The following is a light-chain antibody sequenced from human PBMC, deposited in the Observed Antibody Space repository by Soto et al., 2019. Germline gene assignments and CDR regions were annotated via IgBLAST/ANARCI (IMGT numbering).Light chain of an antibody. CDR1: QSVSSN. V-gene: IGKV3-15*01. Sequence: MLVPRSAAALSVRAGERATLSCRASQSVSSNLAWYQQKPGQAPRLLIYGASTRATGIPARFSGSGSGTEFTLTIRTLQSDDFAVSYCQQYNTWARTFAQGTKVDIK. CDR3: QQYNTWART. CDR2: GAS. J-gene: IGKJ1*01.